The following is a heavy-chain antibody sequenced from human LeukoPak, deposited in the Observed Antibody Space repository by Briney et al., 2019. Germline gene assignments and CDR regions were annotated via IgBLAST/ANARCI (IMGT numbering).Heavy chain of an antibody. V-gene: IGHV3-48*03. CDR2: ISSSGSNT. Sequence: GGSLRLCCAASGFTFSNYEMNWVRQAPGKGLEPVSYISSSGSNTYYADSVKGRFTISRDNAKNSMYLQMNSLRVEDTAVYYCARCSGGDFDYWGQGTLVTVSS. D-gene: IGHD6-19*01. CDR3: ARCSGGDFDY. J-gene: IGHJ4*02. CDR1: GFTFSNYE.